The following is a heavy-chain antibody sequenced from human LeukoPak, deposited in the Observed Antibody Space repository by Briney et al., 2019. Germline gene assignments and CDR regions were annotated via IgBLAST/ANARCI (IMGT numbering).Heavy chain of an antibody. Sequence: GESLKISCNGSGYSFTSYWIGWVRHLPGKSLELMVIIYPGDSDTRYSPSFQGQVTISADKSISTAYLQWSSLKASDTAMYYCARHLVPQYSSGWNPRYYFDYWGQGTLVTVSS. V-gene: IGHV5-51*01. CDR1: GYSFTSYW. CDR3: ARHLVPQYSSGWNPRYYFDY. CDR2: IYPGDSDT. J-gene: IGHJ4*02. D-gene: IGHD6-19*01.